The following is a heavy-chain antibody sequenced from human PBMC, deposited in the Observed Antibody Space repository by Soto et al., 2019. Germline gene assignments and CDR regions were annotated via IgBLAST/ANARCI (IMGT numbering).Heavy chain of an antibody. Sequence: QVQLVESGGGVVQPGRSLRLSCAASGFTFSSYAMHWVRQAPGKGLEWVAVISYDGSNKYYADSVKGRFTISRDNSKNTLYLQMNSLRAEDTAVYYCARDVRAVTANYSDYWGQGTLVTVSS. CDR3: ARDVRAVTANYSDY. D-gene: IGHD2-21*02. J-gene: IGHJ4*02. V-gene: IGHV3-30-3*01. CDR2: ISYDGSNK. CDR1: GFTFSSYA.